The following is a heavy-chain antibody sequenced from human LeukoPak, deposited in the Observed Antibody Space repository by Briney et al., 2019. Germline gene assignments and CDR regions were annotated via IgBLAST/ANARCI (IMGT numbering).Heavy chain of an antibody. Sequence: ATVKVSCKASGYTFTSYGISWVRQAPGQGLEWMGWISAYNGNTNYAQKLQGRVTMTTDTSTSTAYMELRSLRSDDTAVYYCARVSLYYYYMDVWGKGTTVTVSS. CDR3: ARVSLYYYYMDV. CDR2: ISAYNGNT. CDR1: GYTFTSYG. V-gene: IGHV1-18*01. J-gene: IGHJ6*03.